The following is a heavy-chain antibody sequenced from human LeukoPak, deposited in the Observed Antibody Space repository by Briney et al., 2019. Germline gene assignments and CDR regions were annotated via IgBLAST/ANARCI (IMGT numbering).Heavy chain of an antibody. J-gene: IGHJ6*02. CDR2: LSRSGNTI. Sequence: GGSLTLSCTASGFTFSSYAMSWVRQATGKGLQWVSYLSRSGNTIYYADSVKGRFTISRDNAGNSLFLQMNSLSAEDTAVYYCARRLPTYGMDVWGQGTTVTVSS. CDR3: ARRLPTYGMDV. V-gene: IGHV3-48*03. CDR1: GFTFSSYA. D-gene: IGHD2-21*02.